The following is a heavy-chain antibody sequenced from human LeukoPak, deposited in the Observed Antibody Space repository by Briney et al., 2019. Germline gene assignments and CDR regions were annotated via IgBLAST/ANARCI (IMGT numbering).Heavy chain of an antibody. Sequence: PGGSLRLSCAASGFTFSSNAMSWVRQAPGKGLEWVSTISGSGGTTYYADSVKGRFTISRDNSKDTLYLQMNSLRAEDTAVYYCAKDLVAATYWGQGTLVTVSS. D-gene: IGHD5-12*01. J-gene: IGHJ4*02. CDR2: ISGSGGTT. CDR3: AKDLVAATY. V-gene: IGHV3-23*01. CDR1: GFTFSSNA.